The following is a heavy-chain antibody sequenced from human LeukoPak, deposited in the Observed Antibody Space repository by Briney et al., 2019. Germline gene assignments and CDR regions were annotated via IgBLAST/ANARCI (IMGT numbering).Heavy chain of an antibody. Sequence: GGSLRLSCAASGFIFSIYGMHWVRQAPGKGLEWVAVISYDGSNKYYADSVKGRFTIPRDNSKNTLYLQMNSLRAEDTAVYYCARGGSSSWSFDYWGQGTLVTVSS. D-gene: IGHD6-13*01. CDR3: ARGGSSSWSFDY. CDR2: ISYDGSNK. V-gene: IGHV3-30*03. J-gene: IGHJ4*02. CDR1: GFIFSIYG.